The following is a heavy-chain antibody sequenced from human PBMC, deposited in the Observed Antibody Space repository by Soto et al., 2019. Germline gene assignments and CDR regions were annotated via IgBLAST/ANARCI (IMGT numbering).Heavy chain of an antibody. CDR3: ARTLGVGATPYNWFDP. D-gene: IGHD1-26*01. Sequence: PSETLSLTCTVSGGSISSSIYYWGWIRHPPGKGLEWIGSIYYSGSTYYNPSLKSRVTISVDTPKNQFSLKLSSVTAADTAVYYCARTLGVGATPYNWFDPWGQGTMVTV. V-gene: IGHV4-39*01. J-gene: IGHJ5*02. CDR1: GGSISSSIYY. CDR2: IYYSGST.